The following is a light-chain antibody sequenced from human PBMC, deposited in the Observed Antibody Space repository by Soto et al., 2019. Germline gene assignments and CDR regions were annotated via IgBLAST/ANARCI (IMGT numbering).Light chain of an antibody. V-gene: IGLV2-23*02. CDR3: CSHAATSTWV. CDR1: GSDVGGYNL. CDR2: EVT. J-gene: IGLJ2*01. Sequence: QSALTQPASVSGSPGQSITISCAGTGSDVGGYNLVSWYQQYPGKAPKLMIYEVTKRPSGVSDRFSGSKSGNTASLTISGLQAEDEADYYCCSHAATSTWVFGGGTKVTVL.